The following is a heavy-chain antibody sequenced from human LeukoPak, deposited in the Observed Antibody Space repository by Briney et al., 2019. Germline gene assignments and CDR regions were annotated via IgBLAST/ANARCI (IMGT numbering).Heavy chain of an antibody. Sequence: SETLSLTCTDSGGSISSGSYYWSWIRQPAGKGLEWIGRIYTSGSTNYNPSLKSRVTISVDTSKNQFSLKLSSVTAADTAVYYCASSTIVGATYYYYYYMDVWGKGTTVTISS. J-gene: IGHJ6*03. D-gene: IGHD1-26*01. CDR2: IYTSGST. V-gene: IGHV4-61*02. CDR3: ASSTIVGATYYYYYYMDV. CDR1: GGSISSGSYY.